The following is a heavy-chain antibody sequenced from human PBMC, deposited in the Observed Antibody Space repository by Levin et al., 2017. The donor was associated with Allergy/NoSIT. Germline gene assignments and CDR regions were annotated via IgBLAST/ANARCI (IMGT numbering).Heavy chain of an antibody. V-gene: IGHV4-34*01. D-gene: IGHD2-21*02. CDR3: ARGRSGDVESIGYYYYGMDV. CDR1: GGSFSGYY. CDR2: INHSGST. J-gene: IGHJ6*02. Sequence: PSETLSLTCAVYGGSFSGYYWSWIRQPPGKGLEWIGEINHSGSTNYNPSLKSRVTISVDTSKNQFSLKLSSVTAADTAVYYCARGRSGDVESIGYYYYGMDVWGQGTTVTVSS.